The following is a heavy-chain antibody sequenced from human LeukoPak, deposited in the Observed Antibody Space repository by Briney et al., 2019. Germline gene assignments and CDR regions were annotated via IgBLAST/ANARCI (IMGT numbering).Heavy chain of an antibody. Sequence: GGSLRLSCAASGFTFSSYAMSWVRQAPGKGLEWVSAISGSGGSTYYADSVKGRFTISRDNSKNTLYLQMNSLRAEDTAVYYCATSIVGGYYQFDYWGQGTLVTVSS. D-gene: IGHD1-26*01. CDR3: ATSIVGGYYQFDY. J-gene: IGHJ4*02. V-gene: IGHV3-23*01. CDR1: GFTFSSYA. CDR2: ISGSGGST.